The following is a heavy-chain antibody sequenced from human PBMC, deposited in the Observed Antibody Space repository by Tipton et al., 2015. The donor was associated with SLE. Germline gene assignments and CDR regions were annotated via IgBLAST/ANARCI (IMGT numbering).Heavy chain of an antibody. CDR1: GGSISSHY. CDR3: ARGFDGSGSYSFYCYYYYGMDV. V-gene: IGHV4-59*11. CDR2: VYYSGIT. Sequence: TLSLTCTVSGGSISSHYWSWIRQPPGKGLEWIGCVYYSGITNYNPSLKSRVTISVDTSKNQFSLKLSSVTAADTAVYYCARGFDGSGSYSFYCYYYYGMDVWGQGTTVTVSS. D-gene: IGHD3-10*01. J-gene: IGHJ6*02.